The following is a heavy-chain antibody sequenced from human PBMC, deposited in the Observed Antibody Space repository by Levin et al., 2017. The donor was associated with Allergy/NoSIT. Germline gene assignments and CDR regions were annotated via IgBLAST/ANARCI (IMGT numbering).Heavy chain of an antibody. J-gene: IGHJ3*02. CDR3: ARDDYDILTGHHFRGAFDI. D-gene: IGHD3-9*01. CDR2: INPNNDGT. CDR1: GYTFTGYY. Sequence: PGESLKISCKASGYTFTGYYMHWVRQAPGQGLEWMGRINPNNDGTNYAQKFQGRVTMTRDTSISTAYMELSRLRSDDTAVYYCARDDYDILTGHHFRGAFDIWGQGTMVTVSS. V-gene: IGHV1-2*06.